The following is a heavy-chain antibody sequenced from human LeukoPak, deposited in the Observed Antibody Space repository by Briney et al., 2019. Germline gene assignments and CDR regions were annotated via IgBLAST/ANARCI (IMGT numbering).Heavy chain of an antibody. D-gene: IGHD3-3*01. J-gene: IGHJ5*02. V-gene: IGHV1-8*01. CDR1: GYTFTSYD. CDR3: ARAPLLRFLEWLSPNWFDP. Sequence: ASVKVSCKASGYTFTSYDINWVRQATGQGLEWMGWMNPNSGNTGYAQKFQGRVTMTRNTSISTAYMELSSLRSEDTAVYYCARAPLLRFLEWLSPNWFDPWGQGTLVTVSS. CDR2: MNPNSGNT.